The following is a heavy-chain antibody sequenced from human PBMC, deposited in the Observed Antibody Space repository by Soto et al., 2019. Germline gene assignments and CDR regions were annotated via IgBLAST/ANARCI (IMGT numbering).Heavy chain of an antibody. CDR3: ARDQVGASSFDY. J-gene: IGHJ4*02. CDR2: IIPSPART. D-gene: IGHD1-26*01. Sequence: QVQLVQSGAELRKPGSAVKLSCKASGGTFSNSPISWVRQIPGQGPEWMGRIIPSPARTIYSRKFRGRVTLPAEKSTQQVYMTLGSRTTGDSGVYYCARDQVGASSFDYGAQGTRVPVPS. V-gene: IGHV1-69*08. CDR1: GGTFSNSP.